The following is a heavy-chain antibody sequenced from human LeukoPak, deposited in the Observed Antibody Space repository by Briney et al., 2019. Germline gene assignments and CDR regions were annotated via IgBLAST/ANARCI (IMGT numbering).Heavy chain of an antibody. D-gene: IGHD3-16*02. CDR2: VSYSGNT. CDR1: GGSISRNSYY. CDR3: ARDYRVSLSDTSPDDAFDV. J-gene: IGHJ3*01. Sequence: PSETLSLTCTVSGGSISRNSYYWGWIRQTPGMGLEWIGSVSYSGNTDYNPSLKSRVTISVDTSKNLFSLRLTSVTAADTAVYYCARDYRVSLSDTSPDDAFDVWGQGTVVTVSS. V-gene: IGHV4-39*07.